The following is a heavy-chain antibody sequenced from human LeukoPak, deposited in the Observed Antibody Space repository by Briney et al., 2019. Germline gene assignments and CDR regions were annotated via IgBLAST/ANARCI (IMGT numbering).Heavy chain of an antibody. CDR2: IKQDGSEK. D-gene: IGHD2-15*01. Sequence: GGSLRLSCAASGFTFSSYWMSWVRQTPGKGLEWVANIKQDGSEKYYVDSVKGRFTISRDNAKNSLYLQMNSLRAEDTAVYYCARKVVVAATVDYYYYYGMDVWGQGTTVTVSS. V-gene: IGHV3-7*01. CDR3: ARKVVVAATVDYYYYYGMDV. CDR1: GFTFSSYW. J-gene: IGHJ6*02.